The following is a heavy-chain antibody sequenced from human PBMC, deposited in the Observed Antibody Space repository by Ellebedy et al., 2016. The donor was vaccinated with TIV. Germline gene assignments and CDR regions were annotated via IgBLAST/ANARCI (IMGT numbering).Heavy chain of an antibody. Sequence: MPSETLSLTCAVYGGSFSGYYWSWIRQPPGKGLEWIGEITHSGSTNYNPSLKSRVTISVDTSKTQFSLKLSSVTAADTAVYYCARGLARDYWGKGTLVTVSS. CDR1: GGSFSGYY. CDR2: ITHSGST. J-gene: IGHJ4*02. V-gene: IGHV4-34*01. CDR3: ARGLARDY.